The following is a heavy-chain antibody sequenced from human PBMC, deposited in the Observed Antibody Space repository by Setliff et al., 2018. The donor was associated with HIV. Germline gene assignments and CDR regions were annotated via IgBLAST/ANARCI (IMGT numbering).Heavy chain of an antibody. J-gene: IGHJ3*01. V-gene: IGHV3-30*02. CDR3: AKVLPSHTDGAFDV. D-gene: IGHD4-17*01. CDR2: IRYDDTFK. CDR1: GFTFSSYG. Sequence: GSLRLSCAASGFTFSSYGMHWVRQAPGRGLEWVAFIRYDDTFKHYLDSVNGRFTISRDNSRDTMSLQMNSLRVEDTAVYYCAKVLPSHTDGAFDVWGPGTMVTVSS.